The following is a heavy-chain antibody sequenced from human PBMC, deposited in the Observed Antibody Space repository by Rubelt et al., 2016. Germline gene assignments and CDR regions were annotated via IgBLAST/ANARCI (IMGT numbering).Heavy chain of an antibody. J-gene: IGHJ4*02. Sequence: GSGGGLVKPGGSLRLSCTAPGFTFSSHAMSRVRQAPGKGLEWVASISGSGGSTYYADSVQGRFTISRDNSRKTVYLQMNNVRAEDTAIYYWTTSHCNGGRCHLTTHDYWGQGTLVTASS. CDR3: TTSHCNGGRCHLTTHDY. CDR1: GFTFSSHA. D-gene: IGHD2-8*01. CDR2: ISGSGGST. V-gene: IGHV3-23*01.